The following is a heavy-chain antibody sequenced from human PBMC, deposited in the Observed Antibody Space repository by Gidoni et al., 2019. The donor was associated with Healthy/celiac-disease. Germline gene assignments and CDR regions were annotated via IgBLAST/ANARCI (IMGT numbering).Heavy chain of an antibody. CDR2: IIPIFGTA. Sequence: QVQLVQSGAEVKKPGSSVKVSCKASGGTFSRYAISWVRQAPGQGLEWMGGIIPIFGTANYAQKFQGRVTITADESTSTADMELSSLRSEDTAVYYCARDRGGIYGGKGYFDLWGRGTLVTVSS. D-gene: IGHD2-15*01. CDR3: ARDRGGIYGGKGYFDL. J-gene: IGHJ2*01. V-gene: IGHV1-69*01. CDR1: GGTFSRYA.